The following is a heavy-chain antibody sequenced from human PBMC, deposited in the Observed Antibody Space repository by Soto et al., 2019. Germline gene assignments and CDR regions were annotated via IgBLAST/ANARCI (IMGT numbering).Heavy chain of an antibody. J-gene: IGHJ4*02. D-gene: IGHD3-3*01. V-gene: IGHV3-53*01. CDR3: ARDLWGFFGVDY. CDR2: IYSGGST. CDR1: GFTVSSNY. Sequence: EVQLVESGGGLIQPGGSLRLSCAASGFTVSSNYMSWVRQAPGKGLEWVSVIYSGGSTYYADSVKGRFTISRDNSKNTLYLQMTSLRAEDTAVYYCARDLWGFFGVDYWGQGTLVTVSS.